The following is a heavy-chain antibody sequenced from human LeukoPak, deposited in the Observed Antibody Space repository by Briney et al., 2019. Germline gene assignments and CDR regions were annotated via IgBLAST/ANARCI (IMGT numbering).Heavy chain of an antibody. V-gene: IGHV3-23*01. J-gene: IGHJ5*02. CDR2: ICGRCGNQ. D-gene: IGHD6-19*01. Sequence: PVGTLRLSPAASVFTLSSYSMTRVRLAPGTGLEWASVICGRCGNQVYPDSLKRRVTITKDNSKNTQDLEMNSPRAEDRAGYYCAKPSVSGTGKRWFDGWGQRTLLTVCS. CDR1: VFTLSSYS. CDR3: AKPSVSGTGKRWFDG.